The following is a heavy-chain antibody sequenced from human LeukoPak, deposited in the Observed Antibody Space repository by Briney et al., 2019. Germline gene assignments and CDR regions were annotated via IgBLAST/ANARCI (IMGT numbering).Heavy chain of an antibody. V-gene: IGHV1-18*01. Sequence: GASVKVSCKASGYTFSTYSISWVRQAPGQGLEWMGWISVYNGDTKFAQKFQGRVTMTTDTSTSTAYMELRSLRSDDTAVYYCARDRASFGELLSLDVWGQGTKVTVSS. J-gene: IGHJ6*02. CDR1: GYTFSTYS. CDR3: ARDRASFGELLSLDV. CDR2: ISVYNGDT. D-gene: IGHD3-10*01.